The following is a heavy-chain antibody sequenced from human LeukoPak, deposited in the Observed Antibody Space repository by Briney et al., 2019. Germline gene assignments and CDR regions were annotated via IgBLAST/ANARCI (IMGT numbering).Heavy chain of an antibody. CDR1: GSTFSTFD. CDR3: AKGPLRGTAAAIDY. Sequence: GGSLRLSCAASGSTFSTFDMHWVRQAAGKGLEWVSAIGTGGDTYYSDSVKGRFTISRDISTDTLWLQMDSLRTEDTAVYYCAKGPLRGTAAAIDYWGQGTLVTVSS. V-gene: IGHV3-13*01. D-gene: IGHD2-2*01. J-gene: IGHJ4*02. CDR2: IGTGGDT.